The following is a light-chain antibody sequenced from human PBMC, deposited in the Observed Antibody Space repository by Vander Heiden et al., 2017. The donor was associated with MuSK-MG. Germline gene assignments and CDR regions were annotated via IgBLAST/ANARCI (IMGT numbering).Light chain of an antibody. J-gene: IGLJ3*02. Sequence: QSALTQPRSVSGSPGQSVTISCTGTSSDVGGYNYVSWYQQHPGKATKLMIYDVSKRPSEVPDRFSGSKSGNTASLTISGLQAEEEADYYCCSYAGSYTLVFGGGTKLTVL. CDR2: DVS. CDR3: CSYAGSYTLV. CDR1: SSDVGGYNY. V-gene: IGLV2-11*01.